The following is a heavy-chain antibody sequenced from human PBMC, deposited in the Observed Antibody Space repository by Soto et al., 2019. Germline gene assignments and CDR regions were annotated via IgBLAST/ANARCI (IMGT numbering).Heavy chain of an antibody. V-gene: IGHV3-21*01. CDR3: ARDKDFGWYGDGGGLDV. CDR1: GFIFSSYS. D-gene: IGHD6-19*01. Sequence: EVQLVESGGGLVKAGGSLRLSCAASGFIFSSYSMNWVRQAPGKGLEWVSSINSRTGYINYADSVKGRFTIPRDNAQNSLYLQMNSLRAEDTAVYYCARDKDFGWYGDGGGLDVWGQGTTVTVSS. J-gene: IGHJ6*02. CDR2: INSRTGYI.